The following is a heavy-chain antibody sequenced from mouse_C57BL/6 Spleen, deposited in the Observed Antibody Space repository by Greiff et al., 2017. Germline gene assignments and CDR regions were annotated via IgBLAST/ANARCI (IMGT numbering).Heavy chain of an antibody. J-gene: IGHJ4*01. CDR2: IDPSDSYT. D-gene: IGHD2-10*02. V-gene: IGHV1-50*01. CDR1: GYTFTSYW. CDR3: ARSSTVYAMDY. Sequence: QVQLQQPGAELVKPGASVKLSCKASGYTFTSYWMQWVKQRPGQGLEWIGEIDPSDSYTNYNQKFKGKATVTVDTSSSTAYMQLSSLTSEDSAVFYCARSSTVYAMDYWGQGTSVTVSS.